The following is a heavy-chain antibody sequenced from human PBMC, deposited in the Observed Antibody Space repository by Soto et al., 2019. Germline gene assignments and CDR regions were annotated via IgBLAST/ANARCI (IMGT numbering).Heavy chain of an antibody. V-gene: IGHV4-39*01. CDR1: GGSITSSHYY. CDR3: ARHGPTWVAPVLYFDY. J-gene: IGHJ4*02. Sequence: QLQLQESGPRLVKPSETLSLTCTVSGGSITSSHYYWGWIRQPPGKGLEWIGTIYYSGTTSYHPSLKSRVPLSGGQSKNQVSLRLSSVTAAGTAVYYCARHGPTWVAPVLYFDYWGQGALVTVSS. D-gene: IGHD7-27*01. CDR2: IYYSGTT.